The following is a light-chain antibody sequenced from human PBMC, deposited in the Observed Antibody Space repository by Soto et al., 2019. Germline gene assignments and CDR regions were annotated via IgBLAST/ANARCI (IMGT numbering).Light chain of an antibody. CDR2: SNN. Sequence: QSVLTQPPSASGTPGQRVTISCSGSSSNIGSNTVNWYQHLPGTAPQLLIYSNNQRPSGVADRFSGSKSGTSASLAISGLQSEDEADYYCAAWDDSLNGVVFCGGNKLTVL. CDR1: SSNIGSNT. J-gene: IGLJ2*01. CDR3: AAWDDSLNGVV. V-gene: IGLV1-44*01.